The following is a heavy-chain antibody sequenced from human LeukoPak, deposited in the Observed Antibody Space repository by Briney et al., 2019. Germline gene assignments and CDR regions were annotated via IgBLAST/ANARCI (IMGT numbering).Heavy chain of an antibody. CDR3: AKSTPYGDYFDY. CDR1: GFTFSDYY. Sequence: GGSLRLSCAASGFTFSDYYMSWIRQAPGKGLEWVSYISSSGSTIYYADSVKGRFTISRDDAKNSLYLQMNSLRAEDTAVYYCAKSTPYGDYFDYWGQGTLVTVSS. V-gene: IGHV3-11*01. CDR2: ISSSGSTI. J-gene: IGHJ4*02. D-gene: IGHD4-17*01.